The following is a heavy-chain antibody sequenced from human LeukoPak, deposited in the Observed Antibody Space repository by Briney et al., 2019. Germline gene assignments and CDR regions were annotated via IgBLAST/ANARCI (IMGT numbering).Heavy chain of an antibody. CDR3: AREGITDYGMDV. D-gene: IGHD1-14*01. CDR1: GFTFSSYS. J-gene: IGHJ6*02. V-gene: IGHV3-21*01. CDR2: ISSSSSYI. Sequence: GRSLTLACAAAGFTFSSYSIDWVRQAPGEGLGWVSSISSSSSYIYYADSVKGRFTISRDNAKNSLYLQMNSLRAEDTAVYYCAREGITDYGMDVWGQGTTVTVSS.